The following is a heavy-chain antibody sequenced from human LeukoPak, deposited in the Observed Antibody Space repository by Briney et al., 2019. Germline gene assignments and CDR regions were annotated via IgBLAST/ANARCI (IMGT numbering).Heavy chain of an antibody. CDR3: TRGVGGNSYYFDY. D-gene: IGHD1-26*01. Sequence: PGTSLRLSCVASGFNFRTCGVHWVRHAPGKGPEWVGVIWYDGSKKYYADSVKGRFTISRDNSKSTLYLEMSSLRAEDTAVFYCTRGVGGNSYYFDYWGQGTLVTVSS. CDR1: GFNFRTCG. CDR2: IWYDGSKK. V-gene: IGHV3-33*08. J-gene: IGHJ4*02.